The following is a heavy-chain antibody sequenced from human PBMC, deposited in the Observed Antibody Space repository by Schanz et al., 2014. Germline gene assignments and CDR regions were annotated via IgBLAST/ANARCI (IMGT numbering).Heavy chain of an antibody. Sequence: EVQLVQSGGGLVQPGGSLRLSCAASGFTFSGYSMNWVRQAPGKGLEWDAYISSSSSTIHYADSVKGRFTISRDNAKNSLYLQMDSLRAEDTAVYYCARDLPRTFLFDYWGQGTLVTVSS. CDR2: ISSSSSTI. V-gene: IGHV3-48*01. CDR3: ARDLPRTFLFDY. J-gene: IGHJ4*02. CDR1: GFTFSGYS.